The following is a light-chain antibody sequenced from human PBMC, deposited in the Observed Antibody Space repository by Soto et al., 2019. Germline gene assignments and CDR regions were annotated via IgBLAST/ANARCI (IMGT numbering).Light chain of an antibody. CDR1: KLGDKY. J-gene: IGLJ2*01. CDR3: QALGSSVV. Sequence: SYELTQPPSVSVSPGQTASITCSGDKLGDKYACWYQQKPGQSPVLVIYQNSKRPSGIPERFSGSNSGNTATLTISGTQAMDEADYYCQALGSSVVFGGGTKLTVL. CDR2: QNS. V-gene: IGLV3-1*01.